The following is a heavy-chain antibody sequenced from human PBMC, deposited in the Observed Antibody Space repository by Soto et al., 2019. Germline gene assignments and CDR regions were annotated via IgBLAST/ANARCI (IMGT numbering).Heavy chain of an antibody. CDR3: ARGAYGSGSYYRYWFDP. Sequence: ASVKVSCKASGYTFTSYDINWVRQATGQGLEWMGWMNPNSGNTGYAQKFQGRVTMTRNTSISTAYMELSSLRSEDTAVYYCARGAYGSGSYYRYWFDPWGQGTLVTVAS. D-gene: IGHD3-10*01. CDR1: GYTFTSYD. J-gene: IGHJ5*02. V-gene: IGHV1-8*01. CDR2: MNPNSGNT.